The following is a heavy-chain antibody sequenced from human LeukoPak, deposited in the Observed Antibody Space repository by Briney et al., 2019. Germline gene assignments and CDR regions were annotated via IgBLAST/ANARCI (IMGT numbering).Heavy chain of an antibody. CDR1: GYRFSDYW. J-gene: IGHJ4*02. CDR2: IYPGDSDT. Sequence: HGESLKISCKGSGYRFSDYWIGWVRQMPGKGLEWVGIIYPGDSDTRYSPSFHGQITIWADKSITTAYLQWSGLKASDTAMYYCARRVSTSPLFEYWGQGTLVTVSS. CDR3: ARRVSTSPLFEY. V-gene: IGHV5-51*01. D-gene: IGHD5/OR15-5a*01.